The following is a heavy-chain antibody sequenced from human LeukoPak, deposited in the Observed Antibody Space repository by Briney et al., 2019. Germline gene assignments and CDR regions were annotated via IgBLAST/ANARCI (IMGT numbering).Heavy chain of an antibody. CDR2: IRSGGST. V-gene: IGHV3-53*01. D-gene: IGHD3-10*01. Sequence: PGGSLRLSCAASGFTVSSSYMTWVRQAPGKGLEWVSVIRSGGSTVYADSVKGRFTISRDNSKNTPYLQLNSLRAEDTAVYYCAREGSGRTAYNDGLDVWGQGTMVTVSS. CDR1: GFTVSSSY. J-gene: IGHJ3*01. CDR3: AREGSGRTAYNDGLDV.